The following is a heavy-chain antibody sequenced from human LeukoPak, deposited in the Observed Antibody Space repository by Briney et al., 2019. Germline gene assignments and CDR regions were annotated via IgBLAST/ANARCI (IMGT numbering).Heavy chain of an antibody. CDR2: TFYSGST. CDR1: GGSINSYY. Sequence: PSETLSLTCNVSGGSINSYYWSWIRQPPGKRLECIGYTFYSGSTDYNPSLKSRVTMSLDTPKNQFSLKLTSVTATDTAVYYCARVPGVVTGSYYFDSWGQGTLVTVSS. J-gene: IGHJ4*02. V-gene: IGHV4-59*01. D-gene: IGHD2-21*02. CDR3: ARVPGVVTGSYYFDS.